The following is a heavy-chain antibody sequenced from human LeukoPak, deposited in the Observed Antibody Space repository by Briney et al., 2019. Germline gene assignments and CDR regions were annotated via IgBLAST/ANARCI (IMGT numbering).Heavy chain of an antibody. CDR3: ARTRRHCHGSGKNLTPWPAGLDI. CDR2: SGSS. D-gene: IGHD3-10*01. Sequence: SETLSLTCTGSGGSFRDYYWTWIRQPPGKGLEWIGYSGSSNYNPSLKSRVTISIDTSKRHFSLTLSSVTAADTAVYYCARTRRHCHGSGKNLTPWPAGLDIWGQGTTVTVS. J-gene: IGHJ6*02. V-gene: IGHV4-59*01. CDR1: GGSFRDYY.